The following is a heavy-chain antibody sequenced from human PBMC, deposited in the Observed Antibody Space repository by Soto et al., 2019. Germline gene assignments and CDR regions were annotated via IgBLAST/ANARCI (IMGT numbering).Heavy chain of an antibody. V-gene: IGHV4-39*01. CDR3: ARQNIVLMVYAKVSDWFDP. CDR2: IYYSGST. CDR1: GGSISSSSYY. J-gene: IGHJ5*02. Sequence: SETLSLTCTVSGGSISSSSYYWGWIRQPPGKGLEWIGSIYYSGSTYYNPSLKSRVTISVDTSKNQFSLKLSSVTAADTAVYYCARQNIVLMVYAKVSDWFDPWGQGTLVTV. D-gene: IGHD2-8*01.